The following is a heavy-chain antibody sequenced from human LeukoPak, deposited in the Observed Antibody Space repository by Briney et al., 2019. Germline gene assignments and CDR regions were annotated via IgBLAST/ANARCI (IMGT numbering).Heavy chain of an antibody. D-gene: IGHD3-16*01. CDR2: MNVDRSQK. CDR1: GFTFSSHW. CDR3: ARDPGWGALDY. Sequence: GGSLRLSCAVSGFTFSSHWMTWVRQAPGKGLEWVANMNVDRSQKYPGDSVGGRFTISRDNVKNTLYLQMNSLRVEDTAVYYCARDPGWGALDYWGQGALVIVSS. J-gene: IGHJ4*02. V-gene: IGHV3-7*03.